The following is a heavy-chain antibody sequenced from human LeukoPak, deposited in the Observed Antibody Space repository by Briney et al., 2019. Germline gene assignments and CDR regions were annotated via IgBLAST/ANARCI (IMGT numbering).Heavy chain of an antibody. V-gene: IGHV4-34*01. D-gene: IGHD5-18*01. CDR2: INHSGST. CDR3: ARVNSYGFDY. J-gene: IGHJ4*02. CDR1: GGSFSGYY. Sequence: SETLSLTCAVYGGSFSGYYWSWIRQPPGKGLEWIGEINHSGSTNYNPSLKSRVTISVDTSKNQFSLKLSSVTAADTAVYYCARVNSYGFDYWGQGTLVTVSS.